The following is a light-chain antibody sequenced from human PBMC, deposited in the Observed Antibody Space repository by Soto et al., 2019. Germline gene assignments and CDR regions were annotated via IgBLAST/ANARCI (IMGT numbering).Light chain of an antibody. CDR1: DSISTW. Sequence: DIQMTQSPSTMAASVGDRVTITCRASDSISTWLAWYQQEPGKAPKVLISDASSLESGVPSRFSGSGSGTEFTLTISSLQPDDFAAYYCQQYNSYSLTFGQGTKVDIK. V-gene: IGKV1-5*01. CDR2: DAS. J-gene: IGKJ1*01. CDR3: QQYNSYSLT.